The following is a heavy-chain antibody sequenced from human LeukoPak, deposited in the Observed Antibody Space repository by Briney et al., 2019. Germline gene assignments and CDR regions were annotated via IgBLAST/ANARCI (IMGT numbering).Heavy chain of an antibody. Sequence: SQTLSLTCTVSGGSISSGSYYWSWIRQPAGKGLEWIGRIYSSGSTNYNPSLKSRVTMSIDMSKNQVSLKLSSVTAADTAVYYCAGSNLPYDYWGQGTLVTVSS. J-gene: IGHJ4*02. CDR2: IYSSGST. CDR3: AGSNLPYDY. D-gene: IGHD2-15*01. V-gene: IGHV4-61*02. CDR1: GGSISSGSYY.